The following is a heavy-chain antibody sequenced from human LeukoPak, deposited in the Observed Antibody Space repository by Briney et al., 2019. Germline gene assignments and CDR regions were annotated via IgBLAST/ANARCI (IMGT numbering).Heavy chain of an antibody. J-gene: IGHJ4*02. V-gene: IGHV1-2*02. CDR1: GYTFTTYY. D-gene: IGHD2-2*01. CDR3: ANGPNSNQPHPYFDF. CDR2: INPNSGGT. Sequence: ASVKVSCKTSGYTFTTYYIHWLRQAPGQGLEWMGWINPNSGGTNFAQKFQGRVTMTRDTSISTAYMEVSSLRSDDTAVYYCANGPNSNQPHPYFDFWGQGTLVTVSS.